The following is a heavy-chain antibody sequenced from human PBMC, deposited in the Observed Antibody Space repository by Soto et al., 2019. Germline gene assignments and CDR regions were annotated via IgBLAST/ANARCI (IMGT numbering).Heavy chain of an antibody. D-gene: IGHD2-21*01. CDR2: IDPKSGDT. CDR1: GYTFTENQ. CDR3: ARRHLLHYIRWCIDP. J-gene: IGHJ5*02. Sequence: ASVKVSCKASGYTFTENQIHWLRRAPGQRLQWLGRIDPKSGDTTFDPTFQGRVTMTRDTSSNTGYLELAGLAAYDSARCYGARRHLLHYIRWCIDPWGLGTLVTVSS. V-gene: IGHV1-2*02.